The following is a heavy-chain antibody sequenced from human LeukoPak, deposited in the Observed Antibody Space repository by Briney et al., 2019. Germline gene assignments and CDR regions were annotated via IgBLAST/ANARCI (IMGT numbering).Heavy chain of an antibody. CDR2: ISGGGGTT. Sequence: GGSLRLSCAASGFTFCSYAMTWGPQPPGKGREWVAAISGGGGTTYYADFARGPFTISRDNSENTLYIQIYSVRAEDTAVYYCAKFFAPTGGASGWAWTIDTWGERALFTVSS. D-gene: IGHD6-25*01. V-gene: IGHV3-23*01. CDR3: AKFFAPTGGASGWAWTIDT. J-gene: IGHJ5*02. CDR1: GFTFCSYA.